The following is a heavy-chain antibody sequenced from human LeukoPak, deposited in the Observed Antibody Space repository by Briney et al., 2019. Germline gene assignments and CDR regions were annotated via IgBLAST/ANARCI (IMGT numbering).Heavy chain of an antibody. CDR2: IYSGGST. Sequence: GGSLRLSCAASGFTVSSNYMSWVRQAPGKGLEWVSVIYSGGSTYYADSVKGRFTISRHNSKNTLYLQMNSLRAEDTAVYYCARAPLYSSDWCYDYWGQGTLVTVSS. CDR1: GFTVSSNY. V-gene: IGHV3-53*04. J-gene: IGHJ4*02. CDR3: ARAPLYSSDWCYDY. D-gene: IGHD6-19*01.